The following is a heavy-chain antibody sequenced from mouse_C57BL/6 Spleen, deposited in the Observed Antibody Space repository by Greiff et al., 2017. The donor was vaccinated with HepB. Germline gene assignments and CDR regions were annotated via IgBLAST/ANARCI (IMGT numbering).Heavy chain of an antibody. CDR3: TRGDYHYAMDY. J-gene: IGHJ4*01. Sequence: EVQGVESGEGLVKPGGSLKLSCAASGFTFSSYAMSWVRQTPEKRLEWVAYISSGGDYIYYADTVKGRFTISRDNARNTLYLQMSSLKSEDTAMYYCTRGDYHYAMDYWGQGTSVTVSS. CDR2: ISSGGDYI. V-gene: IGHV5-9-1*02. D-gene: IGHD2-4*01. CDR1: GFTFSSYA.